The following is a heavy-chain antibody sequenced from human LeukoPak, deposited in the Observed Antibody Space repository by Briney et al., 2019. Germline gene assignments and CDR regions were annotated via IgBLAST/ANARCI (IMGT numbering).Heavy chain of an antibody. CDR1: GFTFSSYG. D-gene: IGHD5-12*01. CDR3: AKVVATIYAFDI. Sequence: PGGSLRLSCAASGFTFSSYGMHWVRQAPGKGLEWVAFIRYDGSNKYYADSVKGRFTISRDNSKNTLYLKMNSLRAEDTAVYYCAKVVATIYAFDIWGQGTMVTVSS. V-gene: IGHV3-30*02. J-gene: IGHJ3*02. CDR2: IRYDGSNK.